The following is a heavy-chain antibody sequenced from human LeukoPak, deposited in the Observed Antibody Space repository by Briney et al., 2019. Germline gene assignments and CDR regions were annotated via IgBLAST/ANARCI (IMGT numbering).Heavy chain of an antibody. V-gene: IGHV3-48*01. D-gene: IGHD3-3*01. CDR1: GFTFSSYS. CDR3: ARDRYDFGSGYDY. CDR2: ISSSSSTI. Sequence: GGSLRLSCAASGFTFSSYSMNWVRQAPGKGLEWVSYISSSSSTIYYADSVKGRFTISRDNAKNSLYLQMNSLRAEDTAVYYRARDRYDFGSGYDYWGQGTLVTVSS. J-gene: IGHJ4*02.